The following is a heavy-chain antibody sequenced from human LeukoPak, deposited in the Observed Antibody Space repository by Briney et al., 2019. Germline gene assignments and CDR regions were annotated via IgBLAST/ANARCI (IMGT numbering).Heavy chain of an antibody. V-gene: IGHV4-34*01. D-gene: IGHD2-2*02. CDR1: GGSFSGYY. Sequence: SETLSLTCAVYGGSFSGYYWSWIRQPPGKGLEWIGEINHSGSTNYNPSLKSRVTISVDTSKNQFSLKLSSVTAADTAVYYCARGTWDVVVPAAIRSYAFYFDYWGQGALVTVSS. CDR2: INHSGST. CDR3: ARGTWDVVVPAAIRSYAFYFDY. J-gene: IGHJ4*02.